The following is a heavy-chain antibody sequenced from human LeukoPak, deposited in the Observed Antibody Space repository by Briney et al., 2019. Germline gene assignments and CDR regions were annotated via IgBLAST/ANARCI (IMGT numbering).Heavy chain of an antibody. D-gene: IGHD1-26*01. V-gene: IGHV3-23*01. CDR1: GSTFSSYG. J-gene: IGHJ4*02. CDR3: ARGVNIMGATEGYYFDY. Sequence: GGSLRLSCAASGSTFSSYGMSWVRQAPGKGLEWVSAISGSGGSTYYADSVKGRFTVSRDNSKNTLYLEMNSLRADDTAVYYCARGVNIMGATEGYYFDYWGQGTLVTVSS. CDR2: ISGSGGST.